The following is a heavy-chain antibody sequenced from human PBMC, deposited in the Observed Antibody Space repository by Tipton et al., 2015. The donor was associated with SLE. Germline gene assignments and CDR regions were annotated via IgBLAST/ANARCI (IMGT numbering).Heavy chain of an antibody. Sequence: GSLRLSCAASGFNFDNYGMSWVRQAPGKGLEWVSAVSGSGVDPYYADSVKGRFTISKDNSKNMVYLQMNGLRGEDTATYYCAKNEGYSYFDPWGRGTLVAVSS. CDR1: GFNFDNYG. CDR3: AKNEGYSYFDP. V-gene: IGHV3-23*01. D-gene: IGHD5-18*01. J-gene: IGHJ5*02. CDR2: VSGSGVDP.